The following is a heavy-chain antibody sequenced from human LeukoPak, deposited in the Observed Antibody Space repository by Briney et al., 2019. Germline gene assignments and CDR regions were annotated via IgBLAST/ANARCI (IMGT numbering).Heavy chain of an antibody. CDR2: ISDGGAGT. D-gene: IGHD2-21*01. J-gene: IGHJ4*02. V-gene: IGHV3-23*01. CDR3: AKDPFVFRYFDY. Sequence: PGGSLGLSCAASAFTFSTYAMTWVRQPPGKGLEWVSTISDGGAGTYYADSVKGRFTISRDNSKNILYLHMNSLRAEDTAVYFCAKDPFVFRYFDYWGQGTLVTVSS. CDR1: AFTFSTYA.